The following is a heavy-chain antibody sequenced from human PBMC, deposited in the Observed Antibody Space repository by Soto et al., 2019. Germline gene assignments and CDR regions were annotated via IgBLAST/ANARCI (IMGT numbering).Heavy chain of an antibody. J-gene: IGHJ5*02. Sequence: EVQLVKSGGGLVQPGGSLRLSCAASGFIFSTYDMHWVRQATGKGLEWVSAIGTLRDTYYLDSVKGRFTISRENARKSVYLQMTSLRAGDTAVYYCARGRSTHYGSSPPPRFDPWGRGTLVTVSS. CDR1: GFIFSTYD. CDR3: ARGRSTHYGSSPPPRFDP. CDR2: IGTLRDT. V-gene: IGHV3-13*01. D-gene: IGHD3-10*01.